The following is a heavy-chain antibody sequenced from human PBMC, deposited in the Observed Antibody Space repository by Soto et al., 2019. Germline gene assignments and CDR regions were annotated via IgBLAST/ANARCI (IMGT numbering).Heavy chain of an antibody. V-gene: IGHV3-66*01. CDR3: ARVYCNGTNCYANWFDP. Sequence: EVQLVESGGGLVQPGGSLRLSCAASGFSVTTNYLTWVRQAPGKGLEWVSLIYIAGGTKYADSVKGRFTISRDSSKNILYLQMNSLRAEDTAVYYCARVYCNGTNCYANWFDPWGQGTLVTVSS. J-gene: IGHJ5*02. CDR1: GFSVTTNY. D-gene: IGHD2-2*01. CDR2: IYIAGGT.